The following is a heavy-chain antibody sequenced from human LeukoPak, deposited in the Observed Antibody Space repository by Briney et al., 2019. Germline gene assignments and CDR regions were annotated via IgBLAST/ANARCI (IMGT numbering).Heavy chain of an antibody. V-gene: IGHV1-2*02. D-gene: IGHD3-10*01. CDR3: ARCYGSGILYYYYYMDV. J-gene: IGHJ6*03. CDR2: INPNSGGT. CDR1: GYTFTGYY. Sequence: ASVKVSCKASGYTFTGYYMHWVRQAPGQGLEWMGWINPNSGGTNYAQKFQGRVTMTRDTSISTAYMELSRLRSDDTAVYYCARCYGSGILYYYYYMDVWGKGTTVTVSS.